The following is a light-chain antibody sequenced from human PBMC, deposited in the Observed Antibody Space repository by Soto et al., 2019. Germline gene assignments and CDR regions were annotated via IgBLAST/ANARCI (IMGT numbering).Light chain of an antibody. CDR1: TSDVGGYNY. J-gene: IGLJ1*01. Sequence: QSALTQPASVSGSPGQSITISCTGTTSDVGGYNYVSWYQQHPGKVPKLLIHEVSNRPSGVSNRFSGSKSGNTASLTISGLQAEDEADYYCLSKTSSISYVVGTGTKVTVL. V-gene: IGLV2-14*01. CDR2: EVS. CDR3: LSKTSSISYV.